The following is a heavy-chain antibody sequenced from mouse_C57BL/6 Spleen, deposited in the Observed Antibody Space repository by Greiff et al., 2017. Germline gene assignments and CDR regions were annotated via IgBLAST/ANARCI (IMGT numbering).Heavy chain of an antibody. CDR2: IYPGSGNT. D-gene: IGHD2-1*01. J-gene: IGHJ2*01. CDR3: ARWDGNYGDY. CDR1: GYSFTSYY. V-gene: IGHV1-66*01. Sequence: VQLQQSGPELVKPGASVKISCKASGYSFTSYYIHWVKQRPGQGLEWIGWIYPGSGNTKYNEKFKGKATLTADTSSSTAYMQLSSLTSEDSAVYYCARWDGNYGDYWGQGTTLTVSS.